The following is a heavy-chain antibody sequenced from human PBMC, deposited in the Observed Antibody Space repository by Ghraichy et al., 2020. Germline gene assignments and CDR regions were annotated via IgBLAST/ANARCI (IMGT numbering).Heavy chain of an antibody. D-gene: IGHD6-13*01. CDR3: ARERSSSWYYFDY. V-gene: IGHV3-53*01. CDR1: GGSFSGYY. Sequence: ETLSLTCAVYGGSFSGYYWSWIRQPPGKGLEWVSVIYSGGSTYYADSVKGRFTISRDNSKNTLYLQMNSLRAEDTAVYYCARERSSSWYYFDYWGQGTLVTVSS. CDR2: IYSGGST. J-gene: IGHJ4*02.